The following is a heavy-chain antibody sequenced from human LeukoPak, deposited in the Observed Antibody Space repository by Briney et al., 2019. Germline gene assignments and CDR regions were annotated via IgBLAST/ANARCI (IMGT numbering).Heavy chain of an antibody. CDR2: IYPGDSDT. Sequence: GESLKISCKGSGYRFTSYWIGWVRPMPGKGLEWMGIIYPGDSDTRYSPSFQGQVTISADKSISTAYLPWSSLKASDTAMYYCARHGPRDYYDSSGYYYWFDPWGQGTLVTVSS. CDR1: GYRFTSYW. J-gene: IGHJ5*02. D-gene: IGHD3-22*01. CDR3: ARHGPRDYYDSSGYYYWFDP. V-gene: IGHV5-51*01.